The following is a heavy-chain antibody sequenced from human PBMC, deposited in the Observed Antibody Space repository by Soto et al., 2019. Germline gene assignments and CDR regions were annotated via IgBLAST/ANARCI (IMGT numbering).Heavy chain of an antibody. Sequence: QVHLLLQSGAEVKKPGSSVKVSCKASGGTPSNSAISWVRQAPGQGLEWMGGIIPVFGLVKYAQNFQGRVTITADESTNTAYMELSSLRPEDTAVYYCAGGRIVVVGSRAYSGMDVWGQGTKVTVAS. D-gene: IGHD3-22*01. CDR1: GGTPSNSA. V-gene: IGHV1-69*01. CDR2: IIPVFGLV. J-gene: IGHJ6*02. CDR3: AGGRIVVVGSRAYSGMDV.